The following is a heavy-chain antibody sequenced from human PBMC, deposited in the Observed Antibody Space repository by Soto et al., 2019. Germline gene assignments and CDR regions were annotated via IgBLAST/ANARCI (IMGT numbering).Heavy chain of an antibody. D-gene: IGHD3-22*01. V-gene: IGHV1-18*01. CDR1: GYTFTSYG. CDR3: ARETYYYDSSGYFHFDY. CDR2: ISAYNGNT. Sequence: QVQLVQSGAEVKKPGASVKVSCKASGYTFTSYGISWVRQAPGQGLEWMGWISAYNGNTNYAQKLQGRVTMTTDTSMRTAYMELRSLRSDDTAVYYCARETYYYDSSGYFHFDYLGQGTLVTVSS. J-gene: IGHJ4*02.